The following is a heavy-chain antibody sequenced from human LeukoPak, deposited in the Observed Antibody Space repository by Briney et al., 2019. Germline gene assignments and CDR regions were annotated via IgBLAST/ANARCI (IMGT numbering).Heavy chain of an antibody. D-gene: IGHD5-24*01. J-gene: IGHJ4*02. CDR2: IKSKTDGGTT. V-gene: IGHV3-15*01. Sequence: EGSLRLSCAASGFTFSNTWMSWVRQAPGKGLEWVGRIKSKTDGGTTDYAAPVKGRFTISRDDSKNTLYLQMNSLKTEDTAVYYCAKSPPALQLPEMATTQLDYWGQGTLVTVSS. CDR1: GFTFSNTW. CDR3: AKSPPALQLPEMATTQLDY.